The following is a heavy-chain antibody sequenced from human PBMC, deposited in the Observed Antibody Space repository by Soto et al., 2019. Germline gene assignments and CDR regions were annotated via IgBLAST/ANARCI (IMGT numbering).Heavy chain of an antibody. CDR3: ARGGGSTKVDY. CDR2: TSNSGST. Sequence: QVQLQESGPGLVKPSQTLSLTCTVSGGSITSSGYYWSWIRQHPGEGLEWIGFTSNSGSTSYNPSLKSRITISADTSSNQFSLNLKSVTAAETAVYYCARGGGSTKVDYWGQGTLVTVSP. CDR1: GGSITSSGYY. V-gene: IGHV4-31*03. J-gene: IGHJ4*02. D-gene: IGHD2-2*01.